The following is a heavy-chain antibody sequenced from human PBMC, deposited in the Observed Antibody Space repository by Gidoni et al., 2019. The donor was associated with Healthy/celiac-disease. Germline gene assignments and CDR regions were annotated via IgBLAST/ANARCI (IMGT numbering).Heavy chain of an antibody. V-gene: IGHV1-2*02. CDR1: GYTFTGYY. CDR3: ARAPHGGDYASVFDY. J-gene: IGHJ4*02. Sequence: QVQLVQSGAEVKKPGASVKVSCKASGYTFTGYYMHWVRQAPGQGLEWMGWINPNSGGTNYAQKFQGRVTMTRDTSISTAYMELSRLRSDDTAVYYCARAPHGGDYASVFDYWGQGTLVTVSS. D-gene: IGHD4-17*01. CDR2: INPNSGGT.